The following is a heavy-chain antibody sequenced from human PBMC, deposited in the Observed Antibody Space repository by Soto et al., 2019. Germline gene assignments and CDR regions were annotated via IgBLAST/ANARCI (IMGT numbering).Heavy chain of an antibody. Sequence: PGGSLRLSCAASGFTFSSFWMSWVRQAPGKGLEWVAKIKHDGSEKFYVNSVEGRFTISRDSTENSLYLQMNSLRVADTAVYYFARDGTDDAFDIWGQGTMVTVSS. V-gene: IGHV3-7*03. CDR1: GFTFSSFW. CDR2: IKHDGSEK. CDR3: ARDGTDDAFDI. J-gene: IGHJ3*02.